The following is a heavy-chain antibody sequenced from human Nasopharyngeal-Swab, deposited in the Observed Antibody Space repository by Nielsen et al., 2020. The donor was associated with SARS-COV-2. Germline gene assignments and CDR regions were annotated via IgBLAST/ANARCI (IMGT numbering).Heavy chain of an antibody. Sequence: GESLKISCTTSGFTFGDYAMSWFRQAPGKGPEWVAFIRSKTYGGAPEYAASVKGRFTFSRDGAESVAYLQMNSPETEDTGVYYCARSVGSFYGQGAFDIWGQGTMVTVSS. CDR1: GFTFGDYA. J-gene: IGHJ3*02. D-gene: IGHD1-26*01. CDR2: IRSKTYGGAP. CDR3: ARSVGSFYGQGAFDI. V-gene: IGHV3-49*01.